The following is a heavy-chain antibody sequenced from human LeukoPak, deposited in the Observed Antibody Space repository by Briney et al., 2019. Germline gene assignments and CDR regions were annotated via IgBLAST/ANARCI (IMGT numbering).Heavy chain of an antibody. V-gene: IGHV3-30*03. J-gene: IGHJ4*02. CDR3: ARDISGKYTFDY. CDR2: ISYDGSSK. D-gene: IGHD1-26*01. Sequence: PGGSLRLSCAASGFTFSRYGMHWARQAPGKGLEWVAVISYDGSSKYYGDSVKGRFTITRDNSQNTQYLQMNSLRVEDTAVYYCARDISGKYTFDYWGQGTLVTVSS. CDR1: GFTFSRYG.